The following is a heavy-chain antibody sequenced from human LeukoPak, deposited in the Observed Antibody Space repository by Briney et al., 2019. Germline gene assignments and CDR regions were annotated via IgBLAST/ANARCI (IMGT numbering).Heavy chain of an antibody. D-gene: IGHD4-17*01. CDR2: IYPGDSDT. V-gene: IGHV5-51*01. Sequence: GESLKISCKGSGYSFTSYWIGWVRQMPGKGLEWMGIIYPGDSDTRYSPSFQGQVTISADKSISTAYLQWSSLKASDTAMYYCARRGFGDYEGKYFDSWGQGTLVTVSS. CDR1: GYSFTSYW. J-gene: IGHJ4*02. CDR3: ARRGFGDYEGKYFDS.